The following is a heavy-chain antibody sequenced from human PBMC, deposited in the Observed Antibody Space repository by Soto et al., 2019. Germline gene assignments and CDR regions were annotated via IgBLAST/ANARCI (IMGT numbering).Heavy chain of an antibody. CDR3: ARDLXQXXHYXGMDV. Sequence: SVKVSCKASGGTFSSYAISWVRQAPGQGLEWMGGIIPIFGTANYAQKLQGRVTITADESTSTAYMELSSLRSEDTAVYYCARDLXQXXHYXGMDVWGQGTXVTXSS. V-gene: IGHV1-69*13. CDR1: GGTFSSYA. J-gene: IGHJ6*02. CDR2: IIPIFGTA.